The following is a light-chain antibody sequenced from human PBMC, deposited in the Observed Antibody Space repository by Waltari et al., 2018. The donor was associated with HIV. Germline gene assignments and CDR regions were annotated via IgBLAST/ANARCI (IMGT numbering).Light chain of an antibody. Sequence: DIVMTQSPDSLAVSLGERATINCKSSQSVLYSPNNKNYLAWYQQKPGQPPKLLIYWASTRESGVPDRFSGSGSGTDFTLTISSLQAEDVAVYYCQQYYSTPPITFGPGTKVEIK. CDR1: QSVLYSPNNKNY. V-gene: IGKV4-1*01. CDR3: QQYYSTPPIT. CDR2: WAS. J-gene: IGKJ3*01.